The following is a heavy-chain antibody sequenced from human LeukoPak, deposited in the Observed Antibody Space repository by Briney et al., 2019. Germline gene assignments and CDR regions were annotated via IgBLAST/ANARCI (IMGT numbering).Heavy chain of an antibody. J-gene: IGHJ4*02. CDR1: GFTFSDYY. CDR2: ISSSGSTI. V-gene: IGHV3-11*04. Sequence: SGGSLRLSCAASGFTFSDYYMSWIRQAPGKGLEWVSYISSSGSTIYYADSVKGRFTISRDNAKDSLYLQMNSLRAEDTAVYYCARAAFYDSSGYYLGYWGQGTLVTVSS. D-gene: IGHD3-22*01. CDR3: ARAAFYDSSGYYLGY.